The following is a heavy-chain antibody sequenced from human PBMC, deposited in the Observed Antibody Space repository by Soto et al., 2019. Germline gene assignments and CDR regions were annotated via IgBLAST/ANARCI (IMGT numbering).Heavy chain of an antibody. Sequence: SQTLSLTCAISVASVSSDSGVWVSITQSPSRGLEWLGRTYYRSNRYNDYAVSVKSRITISPETSKNQFSLQLDSVIPEEPAVYYCAGLASFRGMDVGAQGTPVAVSS. D-gene: IGHD2-21*01. V-gene: IGHV6-1*01. CDR2: TYYRSNRYN. CDR3: AGLASFRGMDV. CDR1: VASVSSDSGV. J-gene: IGHJ6*02.